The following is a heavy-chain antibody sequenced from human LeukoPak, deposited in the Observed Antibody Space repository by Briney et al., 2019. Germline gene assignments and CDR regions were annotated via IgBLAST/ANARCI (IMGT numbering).Heavy chain of an antibody. Sequence: SETLSLTCAVYGGSFSGYYWSWTRQPPGKGLEWIGEINHSGSTNYNPSLKSRVTISVDASKNQFSLKLSSVTAADTAVYYCARGPDSSGYFGGSDYWGQGTLVTVSS. CDR2: INHSGST. CDR3: ARGPDSSGYFGGSDY. CDR1: GGSFSGYY. D-gene: IGHD3-22*01. J-gene: IGHJ4*02. V-gene: IGHV4-34*01.